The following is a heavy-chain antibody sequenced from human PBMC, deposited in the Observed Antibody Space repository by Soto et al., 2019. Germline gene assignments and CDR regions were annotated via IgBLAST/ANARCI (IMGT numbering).Heavy chain of an antibody. CDR3: AKDAVLRYFDWLGNWFDP. D-gene: IGHD3-9*01. J-gene: IGHJ5*02. CDR1: GFTFSSYA. CDR2: ISGSGGST. Sequence: TGGSLRLSCAASGFTFSSYAMSWVRQAPGKGLEWVSAISGSGGSTYYADSVKGRFTISRDNSKNTLYLQMNSLRAEDTAVYYCAKDAVLRYFDWLGNWFDPWGQGTLVTVSS. V-gene: IGHV3-23*01.